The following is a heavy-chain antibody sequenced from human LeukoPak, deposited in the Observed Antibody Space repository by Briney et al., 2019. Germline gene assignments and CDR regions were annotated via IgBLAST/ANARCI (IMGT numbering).Heavy chain of an antibody. Sequence: ASVKVSCKASGGTFSSYAISWVRQAPGQGLEWMGGIIPIFGTANYAQKFQGRVTITADESTSTAYMELRSLRSEDTAVYYCASGGVVVPAAIGNWFDPWGQGTLVTVSS. V-gene: IGHV1-69*13. J-gene: IGHJ5*02. D-gene: IGHD2-2*02. CDR1: GGTFSSYA. CDR2: IIPIFGTA. CDR3: ASGGVVVPAAIGNWFDP.